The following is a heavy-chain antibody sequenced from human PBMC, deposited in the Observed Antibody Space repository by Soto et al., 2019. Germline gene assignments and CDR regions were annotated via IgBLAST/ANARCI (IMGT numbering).Heavy chain of an antibody. V-gene: IGHV4-31*03. CDR3: AGEKKRINMTSPAVAY. D-gene: IGHD2-21*02. Sequence: SETLSLTCTVSGVSISSGGYYWSWIRQHPGKGLEWIGYIYYSGSTYYNPSLKSRVTISVDTSKNQFSLKLSSVTAADTAVYYCAGEKKRINMTSPAVAYCGKGTLVSV. CDR1: GVSISSGGYY. J-gene: IGHJ4*02. CDR2: IYYSGST.